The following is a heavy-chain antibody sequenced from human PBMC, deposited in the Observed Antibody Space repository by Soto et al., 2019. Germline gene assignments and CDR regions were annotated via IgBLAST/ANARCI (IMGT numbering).Heavy chain of an antibody. CDR1: GFNFRNYV. J-gene: IGHJ6*02. CDR3: AKAREGCGNTRGLLYGFDV. CDR2: LSESGVSI. Sequence: EVQLLESGGGLAQPGGSLRLACAASGFNFRNYVMSWVRQAPGKGLEWVSGLSESGVSIYYAESVKGRFTISRDNSKSTLYLQMDSLRAEDTGIYFCAKAREGCGNTRGLLYGFDVWGQGTTVTVSS. V-gene: IGHV3-23*01. D-gene: IGHD2-21*01.